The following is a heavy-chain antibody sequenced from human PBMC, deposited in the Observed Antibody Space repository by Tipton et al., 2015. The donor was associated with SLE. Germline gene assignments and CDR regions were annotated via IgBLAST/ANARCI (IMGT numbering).Heavy chain of an antibody. Sequence: TLSLTCTVSGGSISSGSFYWTWIRQSPGKGLEWIAYVHHSGRTDYSPSLKSRLSISVDPPKSQFSLNVSSVTAADTAVYYCARRAAGVDLWGQGTLVTVSS. D-gene: IGHD3-10*01. CDR3: ARRAAGVDL. CDR1: GGSISSGSFY. CDR2: VHHSGRT. J-gene: IGHJ5*02. V-gene: IGHV4-61*01.